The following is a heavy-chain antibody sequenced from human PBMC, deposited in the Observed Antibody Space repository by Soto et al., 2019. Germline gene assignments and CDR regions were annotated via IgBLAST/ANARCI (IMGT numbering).Heavy chain of an antibody. Sequence: RASVKVSCKASGGTFSSYAISWVRQAPGQGLEWMGGIIPIFGTANYAQKFQGRVTITADESTSTAYMELSSLISEDTAVYYCARGLPGRRYYYYYGMDVWGQGSTVTVSS. CDR2: IIPIFGTA. CDR1: GGTFSSYA. D-gene: IGHD3-10*01. J-gene: IGHJ6*02. CDR3: ARGLPGRRYYYYYGMDV. V-gene: IGHV1-69*13.